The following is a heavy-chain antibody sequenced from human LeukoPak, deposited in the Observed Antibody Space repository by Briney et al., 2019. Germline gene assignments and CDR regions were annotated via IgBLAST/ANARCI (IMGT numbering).Heavy chain of an antibody. J-gene: IGHJ4*02. Sequence: GGSLRLSCAASGFTFSSYGMHWVRQAPGKGLEWVAVISYDGSNKYYADSVKGRFTISRDNSKNTLYLQMNSLRAEDTAVYYCARDLGYSGYDYLYRIDYFDYWGQGTLVTVSS. D-gene: IGHD5-12*01. CDR3: ARDLGYSGYDYLYRIDYFDY. CDR2: ISYDGSNK. V-gene: IGHV3-30*03. CDR1: GFTFSSYG.